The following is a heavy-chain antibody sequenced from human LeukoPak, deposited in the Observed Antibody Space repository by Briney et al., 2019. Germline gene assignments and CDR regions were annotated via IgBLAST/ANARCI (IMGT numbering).Heavy chain of an antibody. D-gene: IGHD1-26*01. Sequence: ASVKVSCKASGYTFTGNYIHWVRQAPGQGLEWMGRINPNSGGINFAQKFRGRVSVTRDTSISTAYMELSSLRSDDTAVYYCARGAGYTGSYPGILDYWGQGTLVTVSS. CDR3: ARGAGYTGSYPGILDY. CDR1: GYTFTGNY. CDR2: INPNSGGI. V-gene: IGHV1-2*06. J-gene: IGHJ4*02.